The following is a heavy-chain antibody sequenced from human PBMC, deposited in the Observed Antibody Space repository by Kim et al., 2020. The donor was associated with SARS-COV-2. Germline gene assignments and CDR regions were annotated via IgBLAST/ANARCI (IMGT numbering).Heavy chain of an antibody. CDR1: GGSLSSSTYY. CDR2: IYYSGST. V-gene: IGHV4-39*01. CDR3: ARDRGCPRWGWFDP. Sequence: SETLSLTCTVSGGSLSSSTYYWGWIRQPPGKGLEWIGSIYYSGSTYYNPSLKSRVTISVDTSKNQFSLKLSSVTAADTAVYYCARDRGCPRWGWFDPWGQGTLVTVSS. D-gene: IGHD3-22*01. J-gene: IGHJ5*02.